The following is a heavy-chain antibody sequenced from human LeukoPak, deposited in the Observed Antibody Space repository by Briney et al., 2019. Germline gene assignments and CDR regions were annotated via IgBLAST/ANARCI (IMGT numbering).Heavy chain of an antibody. CDR3: AKDYYGSGSYFWRSDYYYGMDV. D-gene: IGHD3-10*01. Sequence: GRSLRLSCAASGSTFSSYGMHWVRQAPGKGLEWVAVISCDGSNKYYADSVKGRFTISRDNSKNTLYLQMNSLRAEDTAVYYCAKDYYGSGSYFWRSDYYYGMDVWGQGTTVTVSS. CDR2: ISCDGSNK. J-gene: IGHJ6*02. CDR1: GSTFSSYG. V-gene: IGHV3-30*18.